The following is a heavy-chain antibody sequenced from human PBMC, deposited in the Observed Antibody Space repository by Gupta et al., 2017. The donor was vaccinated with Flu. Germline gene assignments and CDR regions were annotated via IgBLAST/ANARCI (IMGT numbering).Heavy chain of an antibody. J-gene: IGHJ4*02. D-gene: IGHD3-9*01. CDR1: GGSISSGGSY. Sequence: QAQLQESGPGLVRPSQTLSLTCTVSGGSISSGGSYWNWIRQHPGKGLEWIGYIHYSGTTDYSPALKSRVTISVDTSKNQFFLKLNSVTAADTAVYYCARGGRNYDLLTGYPFDFWGQGTLVTVSS. CDR2: IHYSGTT. V-gene: IGHV4-31*03. CDR3: ARGGRNYDLLTGYPFDF.